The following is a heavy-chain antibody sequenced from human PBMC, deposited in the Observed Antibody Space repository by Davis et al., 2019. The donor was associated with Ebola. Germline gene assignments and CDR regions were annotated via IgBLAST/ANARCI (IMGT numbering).Heavy chain of an antibody. CDR1: GFIVRNYH. D-gene: IGHD3-22*01. J-gene: IGHJ5*02. Sequence: GESLKTSCAASGFIVRNYHISWVRQAPGKGLEWVSVLYRGGPTHYADSVQGRFTISRDNAKNIMYLQMNSLRGDDTAVYYCARGLTVVVIRDFFDPWGQGTLVTVSA. CDR2: LYRGGPT. V-gene: IGHV3-66*01. CDR3: ARGLTVVVIRDFFDP.